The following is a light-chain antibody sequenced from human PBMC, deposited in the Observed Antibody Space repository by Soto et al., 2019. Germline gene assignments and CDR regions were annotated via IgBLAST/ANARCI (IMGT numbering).Light chain of an antibody. Sequence: DIQMTQSPSTLSASVGDRVTITCRASQSISSRLAWYQQKSGKAPNLLIYDASSLEGGVPSRFSGSASETEFTLTISSLQPDDFATYYCQQYNNWPRTFGQGTKVEIK. CDR3: QQYNNWPRT. V-gene: IGKV1-5*01. CDR1: QSISSR. CDR2: DAS. J-gene: IGKJ1*01.